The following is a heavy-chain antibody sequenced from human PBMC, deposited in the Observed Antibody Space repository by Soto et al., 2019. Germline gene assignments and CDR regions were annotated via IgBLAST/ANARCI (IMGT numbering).Heavy chain of an antibody. J-gene: IGHJ5*02. CDR1: GFTFSSYA. V-gene: IGHV3-23*01. CDR3: AKAPRGQQLALGSWFDP. D-gene: IGHD6-13*01. CDR2: ISGSGGST. Sequence: GGSLRLSCAASGFTFSSYAMSWVRQAPGKGLEWVSAISGSGGSTYYADSVKGRFTISRDNSKNTLYLQMNSLRAEDTAVYYCAKAPRGQQLALGSWFDPWGQGTLVTVSS.